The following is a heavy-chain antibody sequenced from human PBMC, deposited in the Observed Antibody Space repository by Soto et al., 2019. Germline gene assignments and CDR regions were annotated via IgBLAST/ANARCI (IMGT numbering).Heavy chain of an antibody. D-gene: IGHD4-17*01. Sequence: GESLKISCKGSGYSFTSYWIGWVRQMPGKGLEWMGIIYPGDSDTRYSPSFQGQVTISADKSISTAYLQWSSLKASDTAMFYCASSGYGDYVKGYAFDIWGQGTMVTVSS. CDR3: ASSGYGDYVKGYAFDI. V-gene: IGHV5-51*01. J-gene: IGHJ3*02. CDR2: IYPGDSDT. CDR1: GYSFTSYW.